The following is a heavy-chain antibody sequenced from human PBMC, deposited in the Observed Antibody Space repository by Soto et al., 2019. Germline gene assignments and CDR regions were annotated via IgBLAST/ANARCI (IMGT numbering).Heavy chain of an antibody. Sequence: PGGSLRLSCAASGFTFSSYAMSWVRQAPGKGLEWVSAISGSGGSTYYADSVKGRFTISRDNSKNTLYLQMNSLRAEDTAVYYCITNSGYSSSSGVKWPAYWGQGTLVTVSS. V-gene: IGHV3-23*01. CDR2: ISGSGGST. CDR1: GFTFSSYA. CDR3: ITNSGYSSSSGVKWPAY. J-gene: IGHJ4*02. D-gene: IGHD6-6*01.